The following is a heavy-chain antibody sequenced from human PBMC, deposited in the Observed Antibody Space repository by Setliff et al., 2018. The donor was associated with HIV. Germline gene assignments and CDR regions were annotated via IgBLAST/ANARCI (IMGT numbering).Heavy chain of an antibody. V-gene: IGHV4-34*01. CDR2: ISYSGST. Sequence: SETLSLTCAVFGGSFSDFYWSWIRQPPGKGLEWIGEISYSGSTVYNPSLKSRVTISVDMSKNQFSLKLSSVTAADTAVYYCARGGGPDTNFDLWGQGTMVTVSS. J-gene: IGHJ4*03. CDR1: GGSFSDFY. D-gene: IGHD5-18*01. CDR3: ARGGGPDTNFDL.